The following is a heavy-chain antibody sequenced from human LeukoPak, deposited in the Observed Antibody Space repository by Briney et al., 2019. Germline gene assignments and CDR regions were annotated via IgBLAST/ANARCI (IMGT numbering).Heavy chain of an antibody. D-gene: IGHD2-21*01. CDR1: GGTFSSYA. J-gene: IGHJ1*01. CDR3: ARDSSEFRSLIPH. Sequence: SVKVSCKASGGTFSSYAISWVRQAPGQGLEWMGGIIPLFGTANYAQKFQGRVTITADESTSTAYMEMSSLRSEDTAVYYCARDSSEFRSLIPHWGQGTLVTVSS. V-gene: IGHV1-69*13. CDR2: IIPLFGTA.